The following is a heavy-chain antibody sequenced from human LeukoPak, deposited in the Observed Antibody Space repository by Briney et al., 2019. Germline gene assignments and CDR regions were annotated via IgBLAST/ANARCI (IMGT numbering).Heavy chain of an antibody. Sequence: ASVKVSCKASGYTFTSYGISWVRQAPGQGLEWMGWISAYNGNTNYAQKLQGRVAMTRDTSISTAYMELSRLRSDDTAVYYCARESVVVVAAPDYWGQGTLVTVSS. J-gene: IGHJ4*02. CDR3: ARESVVVVAAPDY. CDR2: ISAYNGNT. CDR1: GYTFTSYG. D-gene: IGHD2-15*01. V-gene: IGHV1-18*01.